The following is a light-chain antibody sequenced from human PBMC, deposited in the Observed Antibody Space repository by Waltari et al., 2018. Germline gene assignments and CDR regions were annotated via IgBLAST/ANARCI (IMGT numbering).Light chain of an antibody. Sequence: QSALSQPASVSGSPGQSVTISCTGTSKDVGANDYASWYQQHPGRAPKLMIYDVRQLSSGVSNRFSGSRACNTASLTISGLQTEDEADYYCTAYTTSATLVFGGGTRLTVL. V-gene: IGLV2-14*03. CDR2: DVR. CDR3: TAYTTSATLV. CDR1: SKDVGANDY. J-gene: IGLJ3*02.